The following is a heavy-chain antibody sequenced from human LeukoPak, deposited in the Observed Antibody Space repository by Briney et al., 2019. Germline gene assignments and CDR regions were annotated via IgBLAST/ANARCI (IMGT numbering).Heavy chain of an antibody. CDR3: ARGGYCSSTSRHTGWFGP. D-gene: IGHD2-2*02. CDR2: INHSGST. V-gene: IGHV4-34*01. Sequence: SSETLSLTCAVYGGSFSGYYWSWIRQPPGKGLEWIGEINHSGSTNYNPSLKSRVTISVDTSKNQFSLKLSSVTAADTAVYYCARGGYCSSTSRHTGWFGPWGQGNLVTVSS. CDR1: GGSFSGYY. J-gene: IGHJ5*02.